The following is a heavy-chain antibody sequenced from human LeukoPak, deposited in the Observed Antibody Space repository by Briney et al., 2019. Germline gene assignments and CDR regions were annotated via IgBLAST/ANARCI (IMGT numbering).Heavy chain of an antibody. D-gene: IGHD6-25*01. Sequence: MASETLSLTCTVSDGAITGYYWGWIRQPPGKGLEWIGHISYSGSTNYNPSLKSRVTISVDTSKNHFSLKLNSVTAADTAVYYCARGYSTGWTYYFDYWGQGALVTVSS. V-gene: IGHV4-59*01. CDR2: ISYSGST. J-gene: IGHJ4*02. CDR3: ARGYSTGWTYYFDY. CDR1: DGAITGYY.